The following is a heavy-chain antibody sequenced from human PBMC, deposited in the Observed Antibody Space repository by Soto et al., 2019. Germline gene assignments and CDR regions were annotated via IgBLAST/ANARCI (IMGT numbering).Heavy chain of an antibody. CDR1: GGSFGGYY. J-gene: IGHJ5*01. D-gene: IGHD6-13*01. CDR2: VNYSGSP. Sequence: QVQLQQWGAGLLRPSETLSLTCGISGGSFGGYYWTWIRQPPGKGLEWIVEVNYSGSPNSNQSILIRVTVSLDMTNNSFSLALNSVTVAYTAFYYWTRGGGPSSSYFWFDSWGQGPLVTVSS. V-gene: IGHV4-34*02. CDR3: TRGGGPSSSYFWFDS.